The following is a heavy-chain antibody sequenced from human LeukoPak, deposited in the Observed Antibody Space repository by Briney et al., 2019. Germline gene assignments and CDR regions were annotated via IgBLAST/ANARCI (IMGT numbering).Heavy chain of an antibody. Sequence: SETLSLTCTVSGGSISSSSYYWGWIRQPPRKGLEWIGSIYYSGSTYYNPSLKSRVTISVDTSKNQFSLKLSSVTAADTAVYYCARDMVRDLYYYYYMDVWGKGTTVTVSS. J-gene: IGHJ6*03. CDR1: GGSISSSSYY. CDR3: ARDMVRDLYYYYYMDV. D-gene: IGHD3-10*01. V-gene: IGHV4-39*07. CDR2: IYYSGST.